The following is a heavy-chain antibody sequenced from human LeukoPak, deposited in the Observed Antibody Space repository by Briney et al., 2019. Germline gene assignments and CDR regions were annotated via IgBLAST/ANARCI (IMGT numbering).Heavy chain of an antibody. Sequence: PGGSLRLSCVASGFTFSSYAMHWVRQAPGKGLEWVAVISYDGSNKYYADSVKGRFTISRDNSKNTLYLQMNSLRAEDTAVYYCAAGRGYLDYWGQGTLVTVSS. CDR3: AAGRGYLDY. V-gene: IGHV3-30*04. J-gene: IGHJ4*02. D-gene: IGHD1-26*01. CDR1: GFTFSSYA. CDR2: ISYDGSNK.